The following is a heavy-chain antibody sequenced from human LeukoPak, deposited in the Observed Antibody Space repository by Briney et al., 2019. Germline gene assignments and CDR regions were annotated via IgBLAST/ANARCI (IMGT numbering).Heavy chain of an antibody. CDR1: GFSFSDHF. J-gene: IGHJ4*02. Sequence: GGSLRLSCVTSGFSFSDHFMDWVRQAPGKGLEWVSAISGSGGSTYYADSVKGRFTISRDNSKNTLYLQMNSLRAEDTAVYYCAKEDERYFDYWGQGTLVTVSS. D-gene: IGHD6-25*01. CDR2: ISGSGGST. V-gene: IGHV3-23*01. CDR3: AKEDERYFDY.